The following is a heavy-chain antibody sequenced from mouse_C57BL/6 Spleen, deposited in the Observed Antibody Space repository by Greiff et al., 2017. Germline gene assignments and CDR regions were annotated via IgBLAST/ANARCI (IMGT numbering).Heavy chain of an antibody. D-gene: IGHD3-2*02. V-gene: IGHV1-55*01. J-gene: IGHJ4*01. CDR1: GYTFTSYW. CDR2: IYPGSGST. CDR3: ARCGELRRPDYAMDY. Sequence: QVQLQQPGAELVKPGASVKMSCKASGYTFTSYWITWVKQRPGQGLEWIGDIYPGSGSTNYNEKFKSKATLTVDTSSSAAYMQLSSLTSEDSAVYYCARCGELRRPDYAMDYWGQGTSVTVSS.